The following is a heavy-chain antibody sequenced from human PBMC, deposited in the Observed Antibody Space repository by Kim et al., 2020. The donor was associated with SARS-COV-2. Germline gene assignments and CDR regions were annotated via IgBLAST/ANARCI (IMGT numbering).Heavy chain of an antibody. D-gene: IGHD3-10*01. CDR1: GFTFSSYA. J-gene: IGHJ4*02. CDR3: AKGMVRGVIPTVDY. V-gene: IGHV3-33*06. Sequence: GGSLRLSCAASGFTFSSYAMHWVRQAPGKGLEWVAVIWYDGSNKYYADSVKGRFTISRDNSKNTLYLQMNSLRAEDTAVYYCAKGMVRGVIPTVDYWGQGTLVTVSS. CDR2: IWYDGSNK.